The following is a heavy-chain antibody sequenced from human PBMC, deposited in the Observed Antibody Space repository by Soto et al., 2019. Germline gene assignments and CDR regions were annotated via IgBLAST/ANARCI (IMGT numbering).Heavy chain of an antibody. CDR3: ARVPDY. Sequence: SETLSLTCTVSGGSISSYYWSWIRQPPGRGLEWIGYMYYSGSTYYNPSLKSRVTISIDRSKNQFSLKLSSVTAADTAVYYCARVPDYWGQGILVTVSS. J-gene: IGHJ4*02. CDR1: GGSISSYY. V-gene: IGHV4-59*12. CDR2: MYYSGST. D-gene: IGHD2-2*01.